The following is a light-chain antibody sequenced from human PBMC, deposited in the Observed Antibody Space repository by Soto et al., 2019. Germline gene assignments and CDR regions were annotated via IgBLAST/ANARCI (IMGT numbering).Light chain of an antibody. V-gene: IGKV3-15*01. CDR1: QSVSSSY. CDR2: AAS. J-gene: IGKJ4*01. Sequence: EIVFAQCPVTLSLSTWERATLSCRASQSVSSSYLAWYHQKPGQAPRLLIYAASTRATGVSARFSGSGSGTEFTLTISSLQSEDLTIYYCQYYNNWLATFGGGTKVDIK. CDR3: QYYNNWLAT.